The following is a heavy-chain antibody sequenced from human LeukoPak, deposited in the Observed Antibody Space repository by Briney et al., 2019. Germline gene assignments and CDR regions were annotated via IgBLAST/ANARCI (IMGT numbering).Heavy chain of an antibody. CDR2: ISGSGGST. Sequence: GGSLRLSCAASGFTFSSYAMSWVRQAPGKGLEWVSAISGSGGSTYYADSVKGRFTISRDNFKNTLYLQMNSLRAEDTAVYYCAKFLPTHIVVANYYFDYWGQGTLVTVSS. CDR1: GFTFSSYA. J-gene: IGHJ4*02. V-gene: IGHV3-23*01. CDR3: AKFLPTHIVVANYYFDY. D-gene: IGHD2-21*01.